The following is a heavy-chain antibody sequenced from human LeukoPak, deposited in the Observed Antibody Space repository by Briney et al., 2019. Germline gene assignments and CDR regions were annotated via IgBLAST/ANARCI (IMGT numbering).Heavy chain of an antibody. V-gene: IGHV4-59*01. J-gene: IGHJ4*02. D-gene: IGHD2/OR15-2a*01. Sequence: SETLSLTCTVSGGSITSYSWSWIRQPPGKGLEWIGYIYYSGSTNYDPSLKSRVTISVDTSESQFSLKLSSVTAADTAVYYCARGSNTFDYWGQGTLVTVSS. CDR3: ARGSNTFDY. CDR1: GGSITSYS. CDR2: IYYSGST.